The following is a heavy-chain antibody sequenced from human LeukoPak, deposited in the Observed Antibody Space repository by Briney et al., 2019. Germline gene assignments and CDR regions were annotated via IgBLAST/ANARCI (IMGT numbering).Heavy chain of an antibody. CDR3: ARDPGSSAFDL. Sequence: PGGSLRLSCAASGFTFSSYWMSWVRQTPENGLEFVGNIDRDGGVRNYMDSLKGRCTISRDNGKKSLYLEINSLRADDTAVYCCARDPGSSAFDLWGRGALVTVSS. J-gene: IGHJ4*02. D-gene: IGHD1-14*01. CDR1: GFTFSSYW. V-gene: IGHV3-7*01. CDR2: IDRDGGVR.